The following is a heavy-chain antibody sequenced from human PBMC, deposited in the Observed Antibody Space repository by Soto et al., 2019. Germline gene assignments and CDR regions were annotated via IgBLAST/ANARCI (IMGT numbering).Heavy chain of an antibody. CDR1: GESFSDYF. D-gene: IGHD3-10*01. CDR2: IDQTGRT. J-gene: IGHJ6*02. Sequence: QVQLQQWGAGLLKPSETLSLTCAVSGESFSDYFWSWIRQPPGKGLEGIGEIDQTGRTNYNPSLKSRVIMSVETSKNQFSLNVSSVTAADTAMYYCARGVGSGRDYGLDVWGQGTTVTVS. V-gene: IGHV4-34*01. CDR3: ARGVGSGRDYGLDV.